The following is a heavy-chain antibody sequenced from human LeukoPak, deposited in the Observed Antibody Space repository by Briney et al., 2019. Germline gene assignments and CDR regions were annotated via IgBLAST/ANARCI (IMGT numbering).Heavy chain of an antibody. CDR1: GFSFSSYA. V-gene: IGHV3-30*04. Sequence: GGSLRLSCAACGFSFSSYAMHWVRQAPGKGLEWVAVISYDGRNKYSADSVRGRFTISRDNSKNTLYLQMNSLRAEDTAVCYCARSGRYCSGTSCYAKPYDAFDIWGQGTMVTVSS. J-gene: IGHJ3*02. CDR2: ISYDGRNK. CDR3: ARSGRYCSGTSCYAKPYDAFDI. D-gene: IGHD2-2*01.